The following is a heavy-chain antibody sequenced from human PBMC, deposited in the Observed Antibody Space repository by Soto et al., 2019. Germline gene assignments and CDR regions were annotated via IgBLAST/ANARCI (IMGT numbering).Heavy chain of an antibody. CDR3: AAATSIALGFRY. D-gene: IGHD3-3*02. Sequence: QGHLVQSGAEVKRPGASVSVSCQASGFTFNTHGFTWVRQAPGQGLEWMGWNSALNGRTFYSPNFQGRVTMTTDSSSSTAYIELRGLRSDDTAVYYCAAATSIALGFRYLGQGTLVTVSS. CDR1: GFTFNTHG. J-gene: IGHJ4*02. V-gene: IGHV1-18*01. CDR2: NSALNGRT.